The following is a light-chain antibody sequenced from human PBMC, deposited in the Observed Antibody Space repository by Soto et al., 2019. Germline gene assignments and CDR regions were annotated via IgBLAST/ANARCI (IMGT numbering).Light chain of an antibody. CDR3: SSYITGRILL. Sequence: QSALTQPASVSGSPGQSITISCTGTSSDVGGYNYVSWYQQHPGKVPKLMIYEVSNRPSGVSNRFSGSKSGNTASLTISGLQAEDEAVYYCSSYITGRILLFGGGTKLTVL. J-gene: IGLJ2*01. CDR2: EVS. CDR1: SSDVGGYNY. V-gene: IGLV2-14*01.